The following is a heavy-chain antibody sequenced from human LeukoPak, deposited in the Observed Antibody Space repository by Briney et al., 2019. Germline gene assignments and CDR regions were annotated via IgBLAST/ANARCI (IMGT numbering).Heavy chain of an antibody. J-gene: IGHJ4*02. CDR2: ISWNSGSI. CDR3: ARPRGCGSARCNNFDY. V-gene: IGHV3-9*01. D-gene: IGHD2-2*01. CDR1: GFTFYDYA. Sequence: GGSLRLSCAASGFTFYDYAMHWVRQAPGKGLEWVSGISWNSGSIGYADSVKGRFTISRDNTKKSLYLQLNSLRPEDSAVYYCARPRGCGSARCNNFDYWGQGTLVTVSS.